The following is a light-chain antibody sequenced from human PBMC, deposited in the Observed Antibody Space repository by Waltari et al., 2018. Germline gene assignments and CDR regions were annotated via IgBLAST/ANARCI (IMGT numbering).Light chain of an antibody. J-gene: IGLJ2*01. CDR3: QAWDISIVA. Sequence: SYDLTQPPSVSVSPGQTASITCSGDQLGNKYACWYRQKPGQSPVLVMYEDDKRPSGIPERFSGSNSGNTATLTISGTQAIDEADYYCQAWDISIVAFGGGTKLTVL. V-gene: IGLV3-1*01. CDR1: QLGNKY. CDR2: EDD.